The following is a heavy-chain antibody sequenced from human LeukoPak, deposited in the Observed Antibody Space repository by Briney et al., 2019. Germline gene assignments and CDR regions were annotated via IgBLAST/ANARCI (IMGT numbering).Heavy chain of an antibody. CDR1: GFTFSSYS. V-gene: IGHV3-48*01. CDR2: ISSSSSTI. D-gene: IGHD4-11*01. CDR3: ARDLEGYSGAFDY. Sequence: GGSLRLSCAASGFTFSSYSMNWVHQAPGKGLEWVSYISSSSSTIYYADSVKGRFTISRDNAKNSLYLQMNSLRAEDTAVYYCARDLEGYSGAFDYWGQGTLVTVSS. J-gene: IGHJ4*02.